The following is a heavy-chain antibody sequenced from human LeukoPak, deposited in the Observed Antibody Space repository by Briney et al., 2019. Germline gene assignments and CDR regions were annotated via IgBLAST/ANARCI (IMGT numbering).Heavy chain of an antibody. Sequence: ASVKVSCKASGGTFSSYAISWVRQAPGQGLEWMGGIIPIFGTANYAQKFQGRVTITADKSTSTAYMELSSLRSEDTAVYYCARAVGKGIAVRALDYRGQGTLVTVSS. D-gene: IGHD6-19*01. CDR3: ARAVGKGIAVRALDY. V-gene: IGHV1-69*06. J-gene: IGHJ4*02. CDR1: GGTFSSYA. CDR2: IIPIFGTA.